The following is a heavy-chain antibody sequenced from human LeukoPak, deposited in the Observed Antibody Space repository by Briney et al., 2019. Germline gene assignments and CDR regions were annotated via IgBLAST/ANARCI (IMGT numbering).Heavy chain of an antibody. CDR1: GFTFSYYE. J-gene: IGHJ5*02. V-gene: IGHV3-48*03. CDR3: ARDMRAVAGIP. CDR2: ISSSGNII. Sequence: GGSLRLSCAASGFTFSYYEMNWVRQAPGKGLEWVSYISSSGNIIYYADSVKGRFTISRDNAKNSLYLQMNILRAEDTAVYYCARDMRAVAGIPWGQGTLVTVSS. D-gene: IGHD6-19*01.